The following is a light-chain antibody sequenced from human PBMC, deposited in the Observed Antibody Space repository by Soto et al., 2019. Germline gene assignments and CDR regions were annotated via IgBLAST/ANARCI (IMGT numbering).Light chain of an antibody. CDR2: DAS. CDR3: QQYENLPHP. J-gene: IGKJ2*01. CDR1: QAISNY. V-gene: IGKV1-33*01. Sequence: DIQMTQSPSSLSASVGDIVTITCQASQAISNYLNWYQHKPGKAPKLLMYDASILETGFPLRFSGTGSGTYFTFTISNLQPEDIATSCCQQYENLPHPFGQGTKLEMK.